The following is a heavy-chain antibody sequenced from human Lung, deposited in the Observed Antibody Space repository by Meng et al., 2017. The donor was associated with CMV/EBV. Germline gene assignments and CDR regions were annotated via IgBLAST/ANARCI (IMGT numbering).Heavy chain of an antibody. Sequence: GGSLRLSCAASGFTFSNYHMSWVRQAPGKGLEWVSTISGTSGTTYYADSVKGRFTISRDIPTNTLYLQMNSLRDEDTALYYCAKDDDRRYYSMDVWGQGTTVTVSS. D-gene: IGHD1-1*01. J-gene: IGHJ6*02. CDR3: AKDDDRRYYSMDV. CDR2: ISGTSGTT. CDR1: GFTFSNYH. V-gene: IGHV3-23*01.